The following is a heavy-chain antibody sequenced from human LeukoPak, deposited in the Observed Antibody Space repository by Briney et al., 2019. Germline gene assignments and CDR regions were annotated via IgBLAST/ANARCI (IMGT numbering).Heavy chain of an antibody. CDR1: GGSISSYY. Sequence: PSETLSLTCTASGGSISSYYWSWIRQPPGKGLEWIGYIYYSGSTNYNPSLKSRVTISVDTSKNQFSLKLSSVTAADTAVYYCARGCLDYYGSGSYYKNNWFDPWGQGTLVTVSS. V-gene: IGHV4-59*12. D-gene: IGHD3-10*01. CDR2: IYYSGST. CDR3: ARGCLDYYGSGSYYKNNWFDP. J-gene: IGHJ5*02.